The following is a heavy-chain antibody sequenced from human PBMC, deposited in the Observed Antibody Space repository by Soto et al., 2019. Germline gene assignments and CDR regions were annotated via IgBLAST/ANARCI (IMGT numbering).Heavy chain of an antibody. D-gene: IGHD6-13*01. CDR3: ARDRLGAAAGPNYYYYYMDV. CDR2: INPSGGST. V-gene: IGHV1-46*03. CDR1: GYTFTSYY. Sequence: ASVKVSCKASGYTFTSYYMHWVRQAPGQGLEWTGIINPSGGSTSYAQKFQGRVTMTRDTSTSTVYMELSSLRSEDTAVYYCARDRLGAAAGPNYYYYYMDVWGKGTTVTVSS. J-gene: IGHJ6*03.